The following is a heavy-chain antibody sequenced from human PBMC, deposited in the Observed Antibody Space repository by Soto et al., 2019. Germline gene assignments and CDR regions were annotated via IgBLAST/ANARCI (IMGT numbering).Heavy chain of an antibody. J-gene: IGHJ5*02. CDR3: AKGGYYGSGSYYWFDP. Sequence: PGGSLRLSCAASGFTFSSYGMTWVRQTQGKGLEWVSSIGGSGGGSGCGCDTYYADSVKGRFTISRDNSKNTLYLQMNCLRAEDTAVYYCAKGGYYGSGSYYWFDPWGQGTLVTSPQ. CDR2: IGGSGGGSGCGCDT. V-gene: IGHV3-23*01. CDR1: GFTFSSYG. D-gene: IGHD3-10*01.